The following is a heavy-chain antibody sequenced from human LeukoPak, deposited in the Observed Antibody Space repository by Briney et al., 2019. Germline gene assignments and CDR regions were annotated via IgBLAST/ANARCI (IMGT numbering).Heavy chain of an antibody. CDR1: GFTFSAYD. CDR2: ISSTTSTI. Sequence: PGGSLRLSCPPSGFTFSAYDMSWVRQAPGKGLEWISYISSTTSTIYYADSVKGRFTISRDNAMDSLYLQMHSLRAEDTAVYYCAKEGRSFTPGYWGQGTLVTVSS. D-gene: IGHD1-14*01. CDR3: AKEGRSFTPGY. V-gene: IGHV3-48*04. J-gene: IGHJ4*02.